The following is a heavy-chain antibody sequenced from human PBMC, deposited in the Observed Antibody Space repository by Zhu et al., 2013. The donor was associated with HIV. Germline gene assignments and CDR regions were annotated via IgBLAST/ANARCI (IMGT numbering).Heavy chain of an antibody. CDR1: GGSFSGYY. CDR2: INHSGST. Sequence: VQLQQWGAGLLKPSETLSLTCAVYGGSFSGYYWSWIRQPPGKGLEWIGEINHSGSTNYNPSLKSRVTISVDTSKNQFSLKLSSVTAADTAVYYCARGWEGATWLGYWGQGTLVTVSS. D-gene: IGHD1-26*01. V-gene: IGHV4-34*01. J-gene: IGHJ4*02. CDR3: ARGWEGATWLGY.